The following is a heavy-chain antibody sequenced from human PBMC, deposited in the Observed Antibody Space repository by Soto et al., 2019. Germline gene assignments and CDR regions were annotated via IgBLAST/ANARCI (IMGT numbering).Heavy chain of an antibody. CDR2: INPRGGST. J-gene: IGHJ4*02. CDR1: GYTFSNNY. Sequence: QVQLVQSGAEVKKPGASVKVSCKASGYTFSNNYIYWVRQAPGQGLEWMGIINPRGGSTSNAQKFQDRVTMTRDTYTRTVYMELSSRRCEDTAVYYCAREMEPCSSTHCPSDYWGQGTLVTVSS. D-gene: IGHD2-2*01. V-gene: IGHV1-46*01. CDR3: AREMEPCSSTHCPSDY.